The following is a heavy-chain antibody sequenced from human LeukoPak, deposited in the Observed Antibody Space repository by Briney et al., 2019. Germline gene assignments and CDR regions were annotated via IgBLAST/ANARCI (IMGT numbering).Heavy chain of an antibody. J-gene: IGHJ3*02. CDR2: IIPIFGTA. Sequence: SVKVSCKASGGTFSSYAISLVRQAPGQGLEWMGRIIPIFGTANYAQKFQGRVTITTDESTSTAYMELSSLRSEDTAVYYCAVCIAVAPTKNAFDIWGQGTMVPVSS. D-gene: IGHD6-19*01. CDR1: GGTFSSYA. CDR3: AVCIAVAPTKNAFDI. V-gene: IGHV1-69*05.